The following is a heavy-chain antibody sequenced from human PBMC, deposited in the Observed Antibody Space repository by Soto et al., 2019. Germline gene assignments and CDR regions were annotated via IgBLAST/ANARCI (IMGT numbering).Heavy chain of an antibody. V-gene: IGHV3-21*01. J-gene: IGHJ6*02. CDR2: ITTSSSRNV. CDR3: ARGDPIFGAIPRMDI. Sequence: PGGSLRLSCSASGFPFSSYTMYWVRQAPGKGLEWVSSITTSSSRNVFYADSVQGRFTISRDNANNILYLQMSNLRVEDTAVYYCARGDPIFGAIPRMDIWGQGTTVTVSS. CDR1: GFPFSSYT. D-gene: IGHD3-3*01.